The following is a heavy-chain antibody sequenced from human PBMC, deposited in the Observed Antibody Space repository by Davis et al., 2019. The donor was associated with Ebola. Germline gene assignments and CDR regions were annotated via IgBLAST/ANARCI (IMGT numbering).Heavy chain of an antibody. Sequence: GESLKISCAASGFTFSSYAMSWVRQAPGKGLGWVSAISGSGGSTYYADSVKGRFTISRDNSKNTLYLQMNSLRAEDTAVYYCAKDEWGIAVANVDYWGQGTLVTVSS. CDR1: GFTFSSYA. CDR2: ISGSGGST. V-gene: IGHV3-23*01. CDR3: AKDEWGIAVANVDY. D-gene: IGHD6-19*01. J-gene: IGHJ4*02.